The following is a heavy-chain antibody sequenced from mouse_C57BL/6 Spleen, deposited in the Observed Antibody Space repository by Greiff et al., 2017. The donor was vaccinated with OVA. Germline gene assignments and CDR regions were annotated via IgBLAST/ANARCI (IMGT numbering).Heavy chain of an antibody. V-gene: IGHV3-1*01. CDR2: ISYSGST. Sequence: EVKVVESGPGMVKPSQSLSLTCTVTGYSITSGYDWHWIRHFPGNKLEWMGYISYSGSTNYNPSLKSRISITHDTSKNHFFLKLNSVTTEDTATYYCARGNHYSNYEGAMDYWGQGTSVTVSS. CDR3: ARGNHYSNYEGAMDY. CDR1: GYSITSGYD. J-gene: IGHJ4*01. D-gene: IGHD2-5*01.